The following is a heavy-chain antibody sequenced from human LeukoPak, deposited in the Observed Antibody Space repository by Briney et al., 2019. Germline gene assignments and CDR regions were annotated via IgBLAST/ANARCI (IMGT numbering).Heavy chain of an antibody. CDR1: GYTFTSYY. CDR3: ARDLIVGYCSSTSCYGEYYYYGMDV. J-gene: IGHJ6*02. CDR2: INPSGGST. Sequence: GASVKVSCQASGYTFTSYYMHWVRQAPGKGLEWMGIINPSGGSTSYAQKFQGRVTMTRDTSTSTVYMELSSLRSEDTAVYYCARDLIVGYCSSTSCYGEYYYYGMDVWGQGTTVTVSS. D-gene: IGHD2-2*01. V-gene: IGHV1-46*01.